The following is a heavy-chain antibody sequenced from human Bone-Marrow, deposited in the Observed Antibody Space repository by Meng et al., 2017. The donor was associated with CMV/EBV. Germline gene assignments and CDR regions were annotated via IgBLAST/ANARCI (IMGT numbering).Heavy chain of an antibody. Sequence: ESLKISCVASGFTFSSYSMSWVRQAPGKGLEWIGYIYYSGSTNYNPSLKSRVTISVDTSKNQFSLKLSSVTAADTAVYYCAREVVTPGGSFYFDYWGQGTLVTVSS. J-gene: IGHJ4*02. CDR2: IYYSGST. CDR3: AREVVTPGGSFYFDY. CDR1: GFTFSSYS. D-gene: IGHD4-23*01. V-gene: IGHV4-59*01.